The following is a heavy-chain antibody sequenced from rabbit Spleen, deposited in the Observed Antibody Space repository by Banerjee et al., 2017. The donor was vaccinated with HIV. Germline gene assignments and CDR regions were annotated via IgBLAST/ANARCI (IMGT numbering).Heavy chain of an antibody. CDR1: GFTLSSYY. V-gene: IGHV1S7*01. CDR3: ARNLENFAGGSYLDL. Sequence: QLKESGGGLVQPGGSLKLSCKASGFTLSSYYMNWVRQAPGKGLEWIGYIDPVFGSTYYANWVNGRFTISSHNAQNTLYLQLNSLTAADTATYFCARNLENFAGGSYLDLWGPGTLVTVS. CDR2: IDPVFGST. J-gene: IGHJ4*01. D-gene: IGHD8-1*01.